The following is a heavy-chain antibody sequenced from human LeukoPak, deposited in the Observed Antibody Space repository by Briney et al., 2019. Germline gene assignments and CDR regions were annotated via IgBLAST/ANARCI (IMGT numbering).Heavy chain of an antibody. CDR1: GFTFSSYW. CDR3: AKDQYDILTGYYDY. V-gene: IGHV3-23*01. D-gene: IGHD3-9*01. CDR2: ISGSGGST. Sequence: PGGSLRLSCAASGFTFSSYWMSWVRQAPGKGLEWVSAISGSGGSTYYADSVKGRFTISRDNSKNTLYLQMNSLRAEDTAVYYCAKDQYDILTGYYDYWGQGTLVTVSS. J-gene: IGHJ4*02.